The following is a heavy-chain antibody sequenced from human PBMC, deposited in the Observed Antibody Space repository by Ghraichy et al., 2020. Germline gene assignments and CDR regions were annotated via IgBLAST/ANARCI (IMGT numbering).Heavy chain of an antibody. CDR1: GFTFSSYW. Sequence: GGSLRLSCAASGFTFSSYWMSWVRQAPGKGLEWVSNIKQDGSETYYVDSVKGRFTISRDNAKNSLYLQMNSLRAEDTAVYYCARDTEYSSSLYGAEYFQHWGQGTLVTVSS. D-gene: IGHD6-13*01. CDR3: ARDTEYSSSLYGAEYFQH. V-gene: IGHV3-7*03. J-gene: IGHJ1*01. CDR2: IKQDGSET.